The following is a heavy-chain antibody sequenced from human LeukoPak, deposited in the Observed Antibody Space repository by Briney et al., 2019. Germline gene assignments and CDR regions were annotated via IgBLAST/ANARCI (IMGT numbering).Heavy chain of an antibody. J-gene: IGHJ4*02. CDR3: ARDGIVGSPLFKFDY. D-gene: IGHD1-26*01. V-gene: IGHV3-30-3*01. Sequence: GSLSLSCAASGFTFNNYAIHWVRQAPGKGLEWVAIISFDGGNKYYTDSVKGRFTISRDNSKNTLYLQMNSLRAEDTAVYYCARDGIVGSPLFKFDYWGQGTLVTVSS. CDR2: ISFDGGNK. CDR1: GFTFNNYA.